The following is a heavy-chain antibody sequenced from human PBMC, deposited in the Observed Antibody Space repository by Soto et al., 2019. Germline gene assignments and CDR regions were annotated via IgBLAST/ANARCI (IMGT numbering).Heavy chain of an antibody. CDR1: GGTFSSYA. V-gene: IGHV1-69*13. Sequence: ASVKVSCKASGGTFSSYAISWVRQAPGQGLEWMGGIIPIFGTANYAQKFQGRVTITADESTSTAYMELSSLRSEDTAVYYCASARRVGATSYNWFDPWGQGTLVTVSS. D-gene: IGHD1-26*01. CDR2: IIPIFGTA. CDR3: ASARRVGATSYNWFDP. J-gene: IGHJ5*02.